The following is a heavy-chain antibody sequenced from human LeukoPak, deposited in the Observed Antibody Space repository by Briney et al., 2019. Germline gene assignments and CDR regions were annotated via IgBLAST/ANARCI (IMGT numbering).Heavy chain of an antibody. D-gene: IGHD3-22*01. Sequence: TSETLSLTCAVYGGSFSGYYWSWIRQPPGKGLEWIGSIYYSGSTYYNPSLKSRVTISVDTSKNQFSLKLSSVTAADTAVYYCASHRLNYYDSSGLRGNYDYWGQGTLVTVSS. V-gene: IGHV4-34*01. J-gene: IGHJ4*02. CDR1: GGSFSGYY. CDR2: IYYSGST. CDR3: ASHRLNYYDSSGLRGNYDY.